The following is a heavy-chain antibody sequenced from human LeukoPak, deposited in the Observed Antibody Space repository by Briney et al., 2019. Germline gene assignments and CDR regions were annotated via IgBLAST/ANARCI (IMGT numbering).Heavy chain of an antibody. J-gene: IGHJ4*02. CDR1: GGSFSGYY. V-gene: IGHV4-34*01. CDR2: INHSGST. D-gene: IGHD3-22*01. Sequence: SETLSLTCAVYGGSFSGYYWSWIRQPPGKGLEWIGEINHSGSTNYNPSLKSRVTISVDTSKNQFSLKLSSVTAADTAVYYCARATYYYHSSGYYRSYYFDYWGQGTLVTLSS. CDR3: ARATYYYHSSGYYRSYYFDY.